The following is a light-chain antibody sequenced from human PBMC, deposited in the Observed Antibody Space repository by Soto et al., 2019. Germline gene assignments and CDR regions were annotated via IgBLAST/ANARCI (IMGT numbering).Light chain of an antibody. CDR2: GNT. V-gene: IGLV1-40*01. J-gene: IGLJ1*01. CDR1: RSNIGSTYD. Sequence: SVLTQPPSVCGAPGQRVTISCTGIRSNIGSTYDVQWYQQLPGTAPKLLIHGNTDRPSGVPDRFSGSKSGTSASLAITGLQADDEADYYCQSYDDSLSVHYVFGTGTKVTVL. CDR3: QSYDDSLSVHYV.